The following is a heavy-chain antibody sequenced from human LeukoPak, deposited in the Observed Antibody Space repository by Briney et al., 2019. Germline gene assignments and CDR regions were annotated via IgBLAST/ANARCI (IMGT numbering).Heavy chain of an antibody. Sequence: SETQSLTCTVSGGSISSYYWSWIRQPPGKGLEWIGYIYYSGSTNYDPSLKSRVTISVDTSKNQFSLKLSSVTAADTAVYYCARFDYGSGTFDPWGQGTLVTVSS. CDR2: IYYSGST. J-gene: IGHJ5*02. D-gene: IGHD3-10*01. CDR3: ARFDYGSGTFDP. V-gene: IGHV4-59*01. CDR1: GGSISSYY.